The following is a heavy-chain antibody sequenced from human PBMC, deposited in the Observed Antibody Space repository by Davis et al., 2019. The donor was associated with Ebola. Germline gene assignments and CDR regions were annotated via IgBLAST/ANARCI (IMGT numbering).Heavy chain of an antibody. CDR2: IYHSGST. CDR3: ARGHNEGVDY. CDR1: GGSISGYY. J-gene: IGHJ4*02. V-gene: IGHV4-59*12. Sequence: MPSETLSLTCTVSGGSISGYYWSWIRQAPGKGLEFIGYIYHSGSTYYNPSLKSRVTISVDRSKNQFSLKLSSVTAADTAVYYCARGHNEGVDYWGQGTLVTVSS. D-gene: IGHD1-1*01.